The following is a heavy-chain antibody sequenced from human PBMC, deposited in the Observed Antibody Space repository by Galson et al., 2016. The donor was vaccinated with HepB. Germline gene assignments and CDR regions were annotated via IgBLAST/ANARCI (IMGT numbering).Heavy chain of an antibody. CDR3: ATVRAGCSSTSCYIDH. V-gene: IGHV4-4*02. D-gene: IGHD2-2*01. Sequence: ETLSLTCGVSVGSIRSPYWWTWVRQSPGKGLEWIGEISGARTNYKPSFNSRATISVDSSRNQFSLNLNSVTAADTAVYYCATVRAGCSSTSCYIDHWGQGTLVTVSS. J-gene: IGHJ4*02. CDR1: VGSIRSPYW. CDR2: ISGART.